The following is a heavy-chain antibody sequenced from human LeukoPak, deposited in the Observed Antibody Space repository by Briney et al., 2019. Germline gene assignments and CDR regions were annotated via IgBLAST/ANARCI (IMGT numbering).Heavy chain of an antibody. CDR1: GGSISSNTYF. V-gene: IGHV4-39*01. D-gene: IGHD5/OR15-5a*01. CDR3: ATSDTVSTYNWFDP. Sequence: SETLSLTCNVSGGSISSNTYFWGWIRRPPGKGLVWIGSIRYSGSTYYNPSLKSRVTISVDTSKNQFSLNLSSLTAADTAVYYCATSDTVSTYNWFDPWGQGTLVTVS. CDR2: IRYSGST. J-gene: IGHJ5*02.